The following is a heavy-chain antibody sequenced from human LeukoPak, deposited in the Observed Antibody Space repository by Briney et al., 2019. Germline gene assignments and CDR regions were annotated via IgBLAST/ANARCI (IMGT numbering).Heavy chain of an antibody. J-gene: IGHJ6*02. CDR3: AREVRYYGSGSYYFGMDF. D-gene: IGHD3-10*01. CDR1: GYPFTDYF. CDR2: INPNSGDT. V-gene: IGHV1-2*02. Sequence: GSLKVSCKPSGYPFTDYFMHWVRQPPGQGLEWMGWINPNSGDTNYAQKFQGRVTMTRDTSMSTAYMELSRLRSDDTAVYYCAREVRYYGSGSYYFGMDFWGQGTTVTVSS.